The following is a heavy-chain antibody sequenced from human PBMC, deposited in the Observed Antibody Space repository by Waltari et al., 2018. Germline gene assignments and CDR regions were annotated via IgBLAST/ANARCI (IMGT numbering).Heavy chain of an antibody. V-gene: IGHV3-23*01. CDR1: GFTFSSYA. CDR2: ISGSGGSK. Sequence: EVQLLESGGGLVQPGGSLRLSCAASGFTFSSYAMSWVRQAPGKGLEWVSAISGSGGSKYYADSVKGRFTIARDNSKNTLYLQMNSLRAEDTAVYYCARTDTSGGWAHYYGSVYYFDYWGQGTLVTVSS. D-gene: IGHD3-10*01. J-gene: IGHJ4*02. CDR3: ARTDTSGGWAHYYGSVYYFDY.